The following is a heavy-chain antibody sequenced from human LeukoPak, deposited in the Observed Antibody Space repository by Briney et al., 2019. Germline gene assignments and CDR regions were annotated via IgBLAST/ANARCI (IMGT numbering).Heavy chain of an antibody. J-gene: IGHJ4*02. CDR2: ISSSSSHT. Sequence: GGSLRLSCAASGFTFSSYTMNWVRQAPGRGLEWVSSISSSSSHTYYADSLRGRFTISRDNAKNSLYLQMNSLRAEDTAVYHCARTSTGFDYWGQGTLVTVSS. D-gene: IGHD2-8*02. V-gene: IGHV3-21*01. CDR1: GFTFSSYT. CDR3: ARTSTGFDY.